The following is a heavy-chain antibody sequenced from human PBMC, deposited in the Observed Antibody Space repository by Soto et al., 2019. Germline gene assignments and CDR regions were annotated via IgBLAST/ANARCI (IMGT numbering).Heavy chain of an antibody. CDR2: IIPIFGTA. D-gene: IGHD2-2*01. CDR1: GGTFSSYA. J-gene: IGHJ6*02. CDR3: ATSAWHIVVVPTNYYYGMDV. V-gene: IGHV1-69*13. Sequence: GASVKVSCKAPGGTFSSYAISWVRQAPGQGLEWMGGIIPIFGTANYAQKFQGRVTITADESTSTAYMELSSLRSEDTAVYYCATSAWHIVVVPTNYYYGMDVWGQGTTVTVSS.